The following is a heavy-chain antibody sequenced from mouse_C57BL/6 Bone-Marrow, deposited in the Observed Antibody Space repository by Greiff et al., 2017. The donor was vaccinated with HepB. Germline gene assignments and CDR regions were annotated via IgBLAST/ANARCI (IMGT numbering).Heavy chain of an antibody. D-gene: IGHD3-1*01. Sequence: EVQVVESEGGLVQPGSSMKLSCTASGFTFSDYYMAWVRQVPEKGLEWVANINYDGSSTYYLDSLKSRFIISRDNAKNILYLQMSSLKSEDTATYYCARDRDGGFAYWGQGTLVTVSA. J-gene: IGHJ3*01. CDR2: INYDGSST. CDR3: ARDRDGGFAY. CDR1: GFTFSDYY. V-gene: IGHV5-16*01.